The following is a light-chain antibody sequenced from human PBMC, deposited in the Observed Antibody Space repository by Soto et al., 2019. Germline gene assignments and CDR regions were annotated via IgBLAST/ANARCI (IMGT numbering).Light chain of an antibody. Sequence: SYELTQPPSVSAAPGQTASIPGGGYNIGTKSVHWYQQKPGQAPVLVLYADTDRPSGIPERFSGSNSGNTATLTINRVEAGDEADFYCQVWDTSSDHQVFGGGTKLTVL. CDR1: NIGTKS. V-gene: IGLV3-21*02. J-gene: IGLJ2*01. CDR2: ADT. CDR3: QVWDTSSDHQV.